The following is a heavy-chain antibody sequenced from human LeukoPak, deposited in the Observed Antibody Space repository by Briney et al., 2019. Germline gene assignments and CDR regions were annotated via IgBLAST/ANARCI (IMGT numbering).Heavy chain of an antibody. CDR3: ARGRAGIAAAGFDY. Sequence: SVKGRFSISRDNSKNTLYLQMNSLGLDHTAVYFCARGRAGIAAAGFDYWGQGTLVTVSS. V-gene: IGHV3-30*07. J-gene: IGHJ4*02. D-gene: IGHD6-13*01.